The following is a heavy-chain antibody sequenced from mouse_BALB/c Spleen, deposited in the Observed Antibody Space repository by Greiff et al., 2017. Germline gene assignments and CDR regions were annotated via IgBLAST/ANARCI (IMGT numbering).Heavy chain of an antibody. CDR2: ISSGGSYT. CDR3: ARLTTVTPFDY. Sequence: EVKVVESGGGLVKPGGSLKLSCAASGFTFSSYAMSWVRQTPEKRLEWVATISSGGSYTYYPDSVKGRFTISRDNAKNTLYLQMSSLRSEDTAMYYCARLTTVTPFDYWGQGTTLTVSS. D-gene: IGHD1-1*01. J-gene: IGHJ2*01. V-gene: IGHV5-9-3*01. CDR1: GFTFSSYA.